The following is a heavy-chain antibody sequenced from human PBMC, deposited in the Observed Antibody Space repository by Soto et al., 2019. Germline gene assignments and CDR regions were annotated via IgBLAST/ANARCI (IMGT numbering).Heavy chain of an antibody. Sequence: PSETLSLTCTVSSSPINSRYYWGWIRQAPGKGLEWVASIYHSGRAHYNPSLKSRATISVDTSNNQFSLRLSSVTAADTAIYYCARHSSGRNFDFWGEGTQVTVS. CDR3: ARHSSGRNFDF. CDR2: IYHSGRA. D-gene: IGHD6-19*01. J-gene: IGHJ4*02. V-gene: IGHV4-38-2*02. CDR1: SSPINSRYY.